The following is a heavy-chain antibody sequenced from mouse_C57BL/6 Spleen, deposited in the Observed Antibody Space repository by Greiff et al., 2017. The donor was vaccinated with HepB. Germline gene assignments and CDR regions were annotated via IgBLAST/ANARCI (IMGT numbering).Heavy chain of an antibody. D-gene: IGHD4-1*01. Sequence: QVQLQQSGPELVQPGASVKISCKASGYAFSSSWMNWVKQRPGKGLEWIGRIYPGDGDTNYNGKFKGKATLTADKTSSTAYMQLSSLTSEDSAVYFCAREEANWYYFDCWGQGTTLTVSS. CDR2: IYPGDGDT. J-gene: IGHJ2*01. CDR3: AREEANWYYFDC. CDR1: GYAFSSSW. V-gene: IGHV1-82*01.